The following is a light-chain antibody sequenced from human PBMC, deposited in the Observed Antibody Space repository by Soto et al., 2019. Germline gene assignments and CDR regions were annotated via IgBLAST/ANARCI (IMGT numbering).Light chain of an antibody. Sequence: IQMTQSPSSLSASVGDRVTITCRASQGITYYLAWYHQKPGKVPKLLIYAASTLQSGVPSRFSGGGSGADLTITISSLQPEDVDTYYCQNYNSAPLTFGGGTKVDIK. CDR3: QNYNSAPLT. CDR2: AAS. J-gene: IGKJ4*01. V-gene: IGKV1-27*01. CDR1: QGITYY.